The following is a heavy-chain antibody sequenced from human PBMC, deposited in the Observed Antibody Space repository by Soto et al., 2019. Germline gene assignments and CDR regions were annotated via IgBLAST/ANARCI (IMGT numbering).Heavy chain of an antibody. J-gene: IGHJ4*02. CDR1: DDSISSYY. D-gene: IGHD2-2*02. Sequence: QVQLQESGPGLVKPSETLSLSCTVSDDSISSYYWSWIRQPPGKGLEWIGYISYSGSTNYNPSLKSRVTLSVDTFKNQFSLKLSSVTAADTAVYYCARHSCSDTSCYIHFDYWGQGTLVTVSS. V-gene: IGHV4-59*08. CDR2: ISYSGST. CDR3: ARHSCSDTSCYIHFDY.